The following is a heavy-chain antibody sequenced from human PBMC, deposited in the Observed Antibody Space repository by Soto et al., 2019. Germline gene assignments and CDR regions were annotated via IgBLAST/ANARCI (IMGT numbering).Heavy chain of an antibody. CDR2: IYYSGST. V-gene: IGHV4-59*01. CDR3: ARVLPDYGDFYYYYGMDV. J-gene: IGHJ6*02. Sequence: QVQLQESGPGLVKPSETLSLTCTVSGGSISSYYWSWIRQPPGKGLEWIGYIYYSGSTNYNPSLKSRVTISVDTFKNQFSLKLSSLTAADTAVYYCARVLPDYGDFYYYYGMDVWGQGTTVTVSS. CDR1: GGSISSYY. D-gene: IGHD4-17*01.